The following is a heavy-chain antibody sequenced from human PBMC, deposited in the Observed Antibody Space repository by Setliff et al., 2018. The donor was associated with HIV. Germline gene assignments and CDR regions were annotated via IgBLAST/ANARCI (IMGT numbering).Heavy chain of an antibody. V-gene: IGHV1-69*13. CDR3: ARADYCSGGSCNSRRSIDY. CDR2: IIPLFGTE. Sequence: GASVKVSCKASGGTFSSYAISWVRQAPGQGLEWMGGIIPLFGTENYAQKFQGRVTITADESTSTAYMELSSLRSEDTAVYYCARADYCSGGSCNSRRSIDYWGQGTLVTVSS. D-gene: IGHD2-15*01. J-gene: IGHJ4*02. CDR1: GGTFSSYA.